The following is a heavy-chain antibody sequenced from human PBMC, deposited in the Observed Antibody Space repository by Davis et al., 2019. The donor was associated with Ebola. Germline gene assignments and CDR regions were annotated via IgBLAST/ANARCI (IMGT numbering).Heavy chain of an antibody. D-gene: IGHD1-26*01. CDR3: ARDSRSYSFDY. Sequence: PGGSLRLSCAASGFSFSDHYMDWFRQAPGKGLEWVGRIRSKSASYTTEYAASVQGRFTVSRDDSQNSLYLQMNSLKSEDTAVYFCARDSRSYSFDYWGQGTLVTVSS. CDR1: GFSFSDHY. V-gene: IGHV3-72*01. J-gene: IGHJ4*02. CDR2: IRSKSASYTT.